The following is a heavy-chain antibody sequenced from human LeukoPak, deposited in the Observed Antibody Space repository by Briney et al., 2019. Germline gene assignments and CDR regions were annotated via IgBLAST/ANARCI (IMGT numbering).Heavy chain of an antibody. CDR1: GYTFTSYN. J-gene: IGHJ6*02. Sequence: ASVKVSCKASGYTFTSYNINWVRQPTGQGLEWMGWMNPNNGDTGYAQKFQGRVTMTRNTSISTAYMELSSLRSEDTAVYYCARLVEMAATVGWDYYGMDVWGQGTTVTVSS. V-gene: IGHV1-8*01. D-gene: IGHD5-24*01. CDR2: MNPNNGDT. CDR3: ARLVEMAATVGWDYYGMDV.